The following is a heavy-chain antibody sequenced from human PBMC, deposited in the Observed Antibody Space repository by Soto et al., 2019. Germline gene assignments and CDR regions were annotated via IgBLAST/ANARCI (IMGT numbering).Heavy chain of an antibody. CDR1: GGSISSGGYY. CDR2: IYYSGST. CDR3: ARGVLLWFGESHSRVTTHLDY. Sequence: SETLSLTCTVSGGSISSGGYYWSWIRQHPGKGLEWIGYIYYSGSTYYNPSLKSRVTISVDTSKNQFSLKLSSVTAADTAVYYCARGVLLWFGESHSRVTTHLDYWGQGTLVTVSS. J-gene: IGHJ4*02. D-gene: IGHD3-10*01. V-gene: IGHV4-31*03.